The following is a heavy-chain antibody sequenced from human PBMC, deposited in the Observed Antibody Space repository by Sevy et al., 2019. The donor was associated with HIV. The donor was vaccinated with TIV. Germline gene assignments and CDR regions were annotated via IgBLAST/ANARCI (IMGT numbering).Heavy chain of an antibody. V-gene: IGHV3-30-3*01. CDR3: ARIVRVGSYVSGMDV. CDR1: GFMFSNYA. J-gene: IGHJ6*02. CDR2: ISYDGSNR. D-gene: IGHD3-10*02. Sequence: GGSLRLSCATSGFMFSNYAMHWVRQAPGKGLEWVALISYDGSNRYYADSVKGRFTISRDNSKYTLYVQMNSLKTEDTAVYYCARIVRVGSYVSGMDVWGQGTTVTVSS.